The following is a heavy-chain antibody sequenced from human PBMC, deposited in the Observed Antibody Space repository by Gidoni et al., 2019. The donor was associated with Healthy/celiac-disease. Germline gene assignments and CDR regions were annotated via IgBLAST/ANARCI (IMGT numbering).Heavy chain of an antibody. V-gene: IGHV4-34*01. Sequence: QVQLQPWGAGLLKPSEPLSLTCAVYGGSFSGYYWSWIRQPPGKGLEWIGEINHSGSTNYNPSLKSRVTISVDTSKNQFSLKLSSVTAADTAVYYCARDWGGRGYYYYGMDVWGQGTTVTVSS. J-gene: IGHJ6*02. D-gene: IGHD7-27*01. CDR3: ARDWGGRGYYYYGMDV. CDR1: GGSFSGYY. CDR2: INHSGST.